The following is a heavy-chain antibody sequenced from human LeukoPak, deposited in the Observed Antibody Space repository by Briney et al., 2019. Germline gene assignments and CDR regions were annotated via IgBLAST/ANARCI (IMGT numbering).Heavy chain of an antibody. V-gene: IGHV4-4*02. D-gene: IGHD1-1*01. J-gene: IGHJ4*02. CDR1: GGSISSSDR. CDR2: IYNGGRT. Sequence: PSESLSLTCGVSGGSISSSDRRRGGRPPPGKGLEWIGEIYNGGRTTYNPSLKRRATISVDQSKNQFSLKLTSVTAAETAVYYCARNLGTYYFYYLGQGTPVTGFS. CDR3: ARNLGTYYFYY.